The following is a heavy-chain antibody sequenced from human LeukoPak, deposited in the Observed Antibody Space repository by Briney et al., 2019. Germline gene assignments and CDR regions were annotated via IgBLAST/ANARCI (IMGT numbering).Heavy chain of an antibody. CDR3: TKDLRPLTYYYGSRSYTFDC. CDR1: GFTFGDYA. CDR2: IRSKSYGGTT. D-gene: IGHD3-10*01. V-gene: IGHV3-49*04. Sequence: PGGSLRLSCTASGFTFGDYAMSWVRQAPGKGLEWVGFIRSKSYGGTTEYAASVKGRFTISRDDSKNIAYLQMNSLKTEDTAVYYCTKDLRPLTYYYGSRSYTFDCWGQGTLVTVSS. J-gene: IGHJ4*02.